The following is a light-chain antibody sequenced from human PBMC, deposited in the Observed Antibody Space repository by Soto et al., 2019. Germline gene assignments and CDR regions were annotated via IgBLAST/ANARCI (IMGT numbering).Light chain of an antibody. J-gene: IGKJ1*01. CDR1: QSINKC. CDR3: QQYENYWT. Sequence: DIQMTQSPSTLSASIGDRVTITCRASQSINKCLAWYQQKPGQAPKLLIYDASSLQSGVPSRFSGSGSGTEFTLTISSLQPEDFGIYYCQQYENYWTFGQGTKVDIK. CDR2: DAS. V-gene: IGKV1-5*01.